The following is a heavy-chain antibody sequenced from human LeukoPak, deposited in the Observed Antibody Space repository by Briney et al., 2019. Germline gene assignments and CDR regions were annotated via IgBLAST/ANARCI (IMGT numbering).Heavy chain of an antibody. V-gene: IGHV3-23*01. CDR1: GFTFNTYG. J-gene: IGHJ4*02. CDR2: ISGSGGST. CDR3: AKPGGIAAAGLTEGFHC. Sequence: GGSLRLSCAASGFTFNTYGMSWVRQAPGKGLEWVSAISGSGGSTYYADSVNGRFTISRDNSKNTLYLQMNSLRVEDTAVYYCAKPGGIAAAGLTEGFHCWGQGTLVTVSS. D-gene: IGHD6-13*01.